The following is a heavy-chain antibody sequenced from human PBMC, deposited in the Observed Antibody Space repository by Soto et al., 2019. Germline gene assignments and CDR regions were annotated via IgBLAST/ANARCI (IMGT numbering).Heavy chain of an antibody. D-gene: IGHD6-19*01. V-gene: IGHV4-59*01. J-gene: IGHJ4*02. CDR1: GGSLTSYY. CDR2: IYYSGTT. CDR3: ARTLPSGCSDS. Sequence: KSSETLSLTCTVSGGSLTSYYWSWFRLPPGKGLERIAYIYYSGTTNYNPSLKSRVTISVDTPKNQFSLELTSVTAADTAVYFCARTLPSGCSDSWGQGTLVTVSS.